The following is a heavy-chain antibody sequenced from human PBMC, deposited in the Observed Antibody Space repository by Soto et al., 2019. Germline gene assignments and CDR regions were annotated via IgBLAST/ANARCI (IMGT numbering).Heavy chain of an antibody. J-gene: IGHJ5*02. Sequence: RYLTLPFVASGYRFIKSNMNWVLQNTGKGLEWVSHISGSSIYIHYADSVRGRFTISRDNAKNSVYLQMDSLRVEDSAVYYCAREGALKPFSAWGQGALVIVSS. CDR3: AREGALKPFSA. CDR2: ISGSSIYI. CDR1: GYRFIKSN. V-gene: IGHV3-21*01.